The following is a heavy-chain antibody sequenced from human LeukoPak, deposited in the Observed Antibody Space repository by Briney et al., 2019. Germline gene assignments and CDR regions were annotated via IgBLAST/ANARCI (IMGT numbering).Heavy chain of an antibody. CDR1: GYTFSTYR. D-gene: IGHD6-13*01. CDR2: INVYNGNT. J-gene: IGHJ4*02. CDR3: ARGSSGWSFDY. Sequence: ASVKVSCKASGYTFSTYRIIWVRQAPGQGLEWMGWINVYNGNTNYAQNLQGRVTMTTDTSTSTAYMELRSLRSDDTALYYCARGSSGWSFDYWGQGTLVTVSS. V-gene: IGHV1-18*01.